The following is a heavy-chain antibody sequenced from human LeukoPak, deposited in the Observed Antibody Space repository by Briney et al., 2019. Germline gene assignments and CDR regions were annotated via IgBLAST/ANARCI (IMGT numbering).Heavy chain of an antibody. CDR2: ISSSGYSI. V-gene: IGHV3-21*01. Sequence: GGSLRLSCAASGFTFSSYAMNWVRQAPGKGLEWVSCISSSGYSIYYADSVKGRFTISRDNAKNSPYLQMNSLRAEDTAVYYCARDLTDPPYYYYYIDVWGKGTTVTISS. J-gene: IGHJ6*03. CDR3: ARDLTDPPYYYYYIDV. CDR1: GFTFSSYA.